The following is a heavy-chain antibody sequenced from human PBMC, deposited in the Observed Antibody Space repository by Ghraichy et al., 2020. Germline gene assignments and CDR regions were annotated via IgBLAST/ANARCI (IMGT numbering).Heavy chain of an antibody. D-gene: IGHD4-17*01. Sequence: SLRLSCTASGFTFGDYAMSWFRQAPGKGLEGVGFIRSKAYGGTTEYAAYVKGRFTISRDDSKSIGYLQMNSLKTEDTAVYYWTSLHSNYGDPDYWGQGTVVTVSS. CDR3: TSLHSNYGDPDY. CDR2: IRSKAYGGTT. V-gene: IGHV3-49*03. J-gene: IGHJ4*02. CDR1: GFTFGDYA.